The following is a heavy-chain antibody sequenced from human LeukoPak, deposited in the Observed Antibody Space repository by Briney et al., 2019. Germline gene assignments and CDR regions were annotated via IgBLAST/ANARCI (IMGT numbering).Heavy chain of an antibody. J-gene: IGHJ6*02. V-gene: IGHV3-21*01. CDR3: ARDRQIDGYYYYYGMDV. Sequence: GGSLRLSCAASGFTFSSYSMNWVRQAPGKGLEWVSSISSSSSYIYHADSVKGRFTISRDNAKNSLYLQMNSLSADDTAVYYCARDRQIDGYYYYYGMDVWGQGTTVTVSS. CDR1: GFTFSSYS. CDR2: ISSSSSYI. D-gene: IGHD5-24*01.